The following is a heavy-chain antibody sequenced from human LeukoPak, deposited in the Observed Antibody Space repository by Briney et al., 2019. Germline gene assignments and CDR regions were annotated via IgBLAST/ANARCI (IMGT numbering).Heavy chain of an antibody. D-gene: IGHD2-15*01. J-gene: IGHJ3*02. CDR1: GGTFSSSA. CDR2: IVPILGIA. CDR3: ATLGGRSDWEYCSGGSCYPRGAFDI. Sequence: GASVKVSCKASGGTFSSSAITWVRQAPGQGLEWMGGIVPILGIAKYAQKFQGRVTITADESMSTAYMELSSLRSEDTAVYHCATLGGRSDWEYCSGGSCYPRGAFDIWGQGTMVTVSS. V-gene: IGHV1-69*10.